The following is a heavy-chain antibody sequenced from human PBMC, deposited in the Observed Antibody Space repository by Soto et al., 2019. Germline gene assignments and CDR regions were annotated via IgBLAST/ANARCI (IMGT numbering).Heavy chain of an antibody. Sequence: PGGSLRLSCAASDFTFSNAWINWVRQAPGKGLEWVGRVKSKTHGGTTDFAAPVKGRFTISRDDSKNTLYLQMNSLKTEDTAVYYCTTGIEAAAGTGGYWGQGTLVTVSS. D-gene: IGHD6-13*01. CDR1: DFTFSNAW. CDR2: VKSKTHGGTT. CDR3: TTGIEAAAGTGGY. J-gene: IGHJ4*02. V-gene: IGHV3-15*07.